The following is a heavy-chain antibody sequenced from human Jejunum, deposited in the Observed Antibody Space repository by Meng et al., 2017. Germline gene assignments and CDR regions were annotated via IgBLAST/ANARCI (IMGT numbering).Heavy chain of an antibody. CDR2: IWHSGAS. D-gene: IGHD5-12*01. CDR1: GGSIATDW. J-gene: IGHJ4*02. CDR3: ARGATGTRPLDY. Sequence: QVRLGGSGPGLVKPSGTLSLTCAVSGGSIATDWWNWVRQPPGEGLEWIGEIWHSGASNYNPSLRSRVTISVDKSKNQLSLELASLTAADTAVYYCARGATGTRPLDYWGQGTLVTVSS. V-gene: IGHV4-4*02.